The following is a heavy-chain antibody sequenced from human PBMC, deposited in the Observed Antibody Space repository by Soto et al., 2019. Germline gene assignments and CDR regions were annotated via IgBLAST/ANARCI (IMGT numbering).Heavy chain of an antibody. J-gene: IGHJ4*02. D-gene: IGHD1-20*01. CDR1: GYTFTSYD. Sequence: QVQLVQSGAEVKKPGASVKVSCKASGYTFTSYDINWVRQAPGQGLEWVGWMTPNSGDTGYAQTFQGRVTRTRDTSRSTAYIELSSLTSEDTAVYYCARNLYNTGSFDHWGQGTLVTVSS. CDR2: MTPNSGDT. CDR3: ARNLYNTGSFDH. V-gene: IGHV1-8*02.